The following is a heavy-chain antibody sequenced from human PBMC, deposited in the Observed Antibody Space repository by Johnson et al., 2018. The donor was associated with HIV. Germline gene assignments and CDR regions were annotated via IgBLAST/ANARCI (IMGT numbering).Heavy chain of an antibody. V-gene: IGHV3-30*09. CDR1: GFIFSSYA. J-gene: IGHJ3*02. Sequence: QVQLVESGGGVVQPGRSPRLSCGASGFIFSSYAMHWVRQAPGKGLDWVAVISDDGSNEYYADSVKGRFAISRDNSKNTLYLQMNSLRAEDTAVYYCARVTMIVVVMQAFDIWGQGTMVTV. CDR3: ARVTMIVVVMQAFDI. D-gene: IGHD3-22*01. CDR2: ISDDGSNE.